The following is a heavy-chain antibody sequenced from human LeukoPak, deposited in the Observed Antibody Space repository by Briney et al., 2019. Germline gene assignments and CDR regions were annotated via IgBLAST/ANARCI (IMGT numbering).Heavy chain of an antibody. D-gene: IGHD1-7*01. V-gene: IGHV3-23*01. CDR1: GFTFSSYA. Sequence: PGGSLRLSCAASGFTFSSYAMSWVRQAPGKGLEWVSAISGSGGSTYYADSVKGRFTISRDNSKNTLYLQMNSLRAEDTAVYYCAKDVPTTGTTRNYFDYWGQGTLVTVSS. CDR3: AKDVPTTGTTRNYFDY. CDR2: ISGSGGST. J-gene: IGHJ4*02.